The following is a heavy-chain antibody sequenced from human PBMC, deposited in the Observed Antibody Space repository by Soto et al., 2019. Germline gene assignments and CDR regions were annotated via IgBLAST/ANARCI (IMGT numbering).Heavy chain of an antibody. CDR2: ISAYNGNT. V-gene: IGHV1-18*01. CDR3: ARDKVGAIYLDY. J-gene: IGHJ4*02. Sequence: RQYTGQGLEWMGWISAYNGNTNYAQKLRGRVTMTTDTSTSTAYMELRSLRSDDTAVYYCARDKVGAIYLDYWGQGTLVTVSS. D-gene: IGHD1-26*01.